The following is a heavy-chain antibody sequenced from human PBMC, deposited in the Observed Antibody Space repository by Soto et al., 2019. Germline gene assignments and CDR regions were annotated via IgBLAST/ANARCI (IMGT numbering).Heavy chain of an antibody. CDR2: TSAYNGNT. D-gene: IGHD3-9*01. Sequence: QVQLVQSGAEVKKPGASVKVSCKASGYTFTSYGISWVRQAPGQGLEWMGWTSAYNGNTNYAQKLQGRVTMTTDTSTSTAYMELRSLRSDDTAVYYCARSSYYDILTGYYNVMGYWGQRTLVTVSS. V-gene: IGHV1-18*01. CDR3: ARSSYYDILTGYYNVMGY. J-gene: IGHJ4*02. CDR1: GYTFTSYG.